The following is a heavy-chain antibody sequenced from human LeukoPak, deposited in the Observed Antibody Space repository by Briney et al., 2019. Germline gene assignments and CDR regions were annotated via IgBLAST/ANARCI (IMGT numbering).Heavy chain of an antibody. CDR2: INPSGGST. J-gene: IGHJ4*02. V-gene: IGHV1-46*01. Sequence: ASVRVSCKASGYTFTNYYMHWVRQAPGQGLEWMGIINPSGGSTSYAQKFQGRVTMTRDTSTSTVYMELSSLRSEDTAVYYCARRRIAVAIFDYWGQGTLVTVSS. D-gene: IGHD6-19*01. CDR3: ARRRIAVAIFDY. CDR1: GYTFTNYY.